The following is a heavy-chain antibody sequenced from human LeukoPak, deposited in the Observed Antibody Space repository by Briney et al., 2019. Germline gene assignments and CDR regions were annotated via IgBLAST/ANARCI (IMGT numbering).Heavy chain of an antibody. CDR3: ARDRHDSSGYYYPRYYFDY. CDR2: ISSSSSYI. J-gene: IGHJ4*02. V-gene: IGHV3-21*01. CDR1: GFTFSTYA. D-gene: IGHD3-22*01. Sequence: GGSLRLSCAASGFTFSTYAMTWVRQAPGKGLEWVSSISSSSSYIYYADSVKGRFTISRDNAKNSLYLQMNSLRAEDTAVYYCARDRHDSSGYYYPRYYFDYWGQGTLVTVSS.